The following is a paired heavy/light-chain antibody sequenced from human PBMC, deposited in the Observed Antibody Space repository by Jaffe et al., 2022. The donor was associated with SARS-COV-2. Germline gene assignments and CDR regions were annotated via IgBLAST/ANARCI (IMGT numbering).Light chain of an antibody. CDR2: RDN. V-gene: IGLV1-44*01. CDR1: SSNIGSST. J-gene: IGLJ2*01. Sequence: QSVLTQPPSASGTPGQRVTISCSGSSSNIGSSTVHWYQQLPGTTPKLLLSRDNQRPSGVPDRFSGSRSGSSASLAISGLQSEDEADYYCAAWDDSRNALVFGGGTKLTVL. CDR3: AAWDDSRNALV.
Heavy chain of an antibody. Sequence: QVQLVQSGTEVKEPGASVKVSCKASGYTFTSFGISWVRQAPGQGLEWMGWINIYNGNTQYEQKLQGRVTMTKDTSTNTAYMELRSLTSDDTGVYYCARPIVTRGFYFDYWGQGTLVTVSS. J-gene: IGHJ4*02. V-gene: IGHV1-18*01. D-gene: IGHD3-22*01. CDR3: ARPIVTRGFYFDY. CDR1: GYTFTSFG. CDR2: INIYNGNT.